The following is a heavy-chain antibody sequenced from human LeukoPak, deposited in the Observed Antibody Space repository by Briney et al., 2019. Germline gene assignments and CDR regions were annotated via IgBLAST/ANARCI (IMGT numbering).Heavy chain of an antibody. J-gene: IGHJ6*04. D-gene: IGHD2-21*01. V-gene: IGHV3-30*18. CDR2: ISYDGSNK. CDR3: AKDVVPKSRPHYYYYGMDV. Sequence: PGRSLRLSCAASGFTFSSYGMHWVRQAPGKGLEWVAVISYDGSNKYYADSVKGRFTISRDNSQNTLYLQMNSLRAEDTAVYYCAKDVVPKSRPHYYYYGMDVWGKGTTVTVSS. CDR1: GFTFSSYG.